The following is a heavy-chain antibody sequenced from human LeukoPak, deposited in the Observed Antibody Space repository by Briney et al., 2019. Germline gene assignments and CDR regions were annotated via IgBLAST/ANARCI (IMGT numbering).Heavy chain of an antibody. CDR2: IYYSGTT. CDR3: ATNTYYDSSGYGNDY. J-gene: IGHJ4*02. CDR1: GGPITSSSHH. V-gene: IGHV4-39*01. D-gene: IGHD3-22*01. Sequence: SETLSLTCTVSGGPITSSSHHWGWLRQPPGKGLEWIGSIYYSGTTYYKPSLRSRVTISVDTSKNQFSLKLSSVTAADTAVYYCATNTYYDSSGYGNDYWGQGTLVTVSS.